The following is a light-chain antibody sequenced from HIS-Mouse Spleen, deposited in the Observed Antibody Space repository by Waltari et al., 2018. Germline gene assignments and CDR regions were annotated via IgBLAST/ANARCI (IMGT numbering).Light chain of an antibody. V-gene: IGLV1-47*01. J-gene: IGLJ3*02. CDR3: AAWDDSLSGPNWV. CDR1: SSNIGSNY. CDR2: GNN. Sequence: QSVLTQPPSASGTPGQRVTISCSGSSSNIGSNYVYWYQQLPGTAPKLLIYGNNQRPSGVPDRFSGSKSGTSASLAISGLRSEDEADYYCAAWDDSLSGPNWVFGGGTKLTVL.